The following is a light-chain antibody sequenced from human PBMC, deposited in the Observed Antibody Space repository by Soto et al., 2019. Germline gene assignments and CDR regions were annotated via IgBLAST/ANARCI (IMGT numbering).Light chain of an antibody. V-gene: IGKV3-11*01. CDR1: QSVSSY. CDR2: DAS. Sequence: EIVLTQSPATLSLSPGERATLSCRASQSVSSYLAWYQQKPGRAPRLLIYDASNRATGIPARFSGSGSGTDFTLTISSLEPEDFAVYYCQQRSNWPRLTFGGGTKVDIK. CDR3: QQRSNWPRLT. J-gene: IGKJ4*01.